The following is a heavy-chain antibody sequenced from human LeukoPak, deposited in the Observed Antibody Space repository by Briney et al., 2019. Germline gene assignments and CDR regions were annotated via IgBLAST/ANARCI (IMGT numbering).Heavy chain of an antibody. J-gene: IGHJ6*02. Sequence: PGRSLRLSCAASGFTFSSYGMHWVRQAPGKGLEWVAVKWYDGSNKYYADSVKGRFTISRDNSKNTLYLQMNSLRAEDTAVYYCAREQGGGYYDFWSGPDKDYYGMDVWGQGTTVTVSS. CDR1: GFTFSSYG. D-gene: IGHD3-3*01. CDR2: KWYDGSNK. V-gene: IGHV3-33*01. CDR3: AREQGGGYYDFWSGPDKDYYGMDV.